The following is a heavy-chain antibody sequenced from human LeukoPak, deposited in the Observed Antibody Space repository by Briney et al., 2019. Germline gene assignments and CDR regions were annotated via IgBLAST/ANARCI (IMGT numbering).Heavy chain of an antibody. CDR2: IDPSDSYT. CDR1: GYRFSNYW. V-gene: IGHV5-10-1*01. J-gene: IGHJ5*02. Sequence: GESLKISCKGSGYRFSNYWIGWVRQMPGKGLEWMGRIDPSDSYTNYSPSFQGHVTISADKSISTAYLQWSSLKASDTAMYYCARQPEGTWFDPWGQGTLVTVSS. CDR3: ARQPEGTWFDP. D-gene: IGHD1-1*01.